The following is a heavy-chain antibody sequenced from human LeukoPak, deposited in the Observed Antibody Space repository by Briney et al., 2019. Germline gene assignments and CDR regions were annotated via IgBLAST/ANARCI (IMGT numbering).Heavy chain of an antibody. CDR2: INHSGST. D-gene: IGHD3-10*01. CDR1: GGSFSGYY. V-gene: IGHV4-34*01. CDR3: ARDSGDRAFDI. Sequence: EPSETLSLTCAVYGGSFSGYYWSWIRQPPGKGLEWIGEINHSGSTNYNPSLKSRVTISVDTSKNQFSLKLSSVTAADTAVYYCARDSGDRAFDIWGQGTMVTVSS. J-gene: IGHJ3*02.